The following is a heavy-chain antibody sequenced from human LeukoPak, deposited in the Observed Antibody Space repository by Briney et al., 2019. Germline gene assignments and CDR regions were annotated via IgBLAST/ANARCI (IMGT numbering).Heavy chain of an antibody. Sequence: SVKVSCKAFGGSFSSSAVSWVRQAPGQGFECLGGIIPNLGTANYPRKFRGRVTITVDDSTNTAYMELSSLRSDDTAVYYCARVWYYYDSSGILTLYFDYWGQGTLVTVSS. V-gene: IGHV1-69*13. J-gene: IGHJ4*02. CDR1: GGSFSSSA. CDR3: ARVWYYYDSSGILTLYFDY. D-gene: IGHD3-22*01. CDR2: IIPNLGTA.